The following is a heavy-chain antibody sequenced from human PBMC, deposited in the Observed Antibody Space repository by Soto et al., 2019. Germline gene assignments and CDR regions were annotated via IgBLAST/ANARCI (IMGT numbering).Heavy chain of an antibody. Sequence: HPGGSLRLSCAASGFTFSSYAMSWVRQAPGKGLEWVSAISGSGGSTYYADSVKSWFTISRDNSKNTLYLQMNSLRAEDTAVYYCAKDHCSSTSCYYYYYYYMDVWGKGTTVTVSS. D-gene: IGHD2-2*01. CDR2: ISGSGGST. CDR1: GFTFSSYA. V-gene: IGHV3-23*01. CDR3: AKDHCSSTSCYYYYYYYMDV. J-gene: IGHJ6*03.